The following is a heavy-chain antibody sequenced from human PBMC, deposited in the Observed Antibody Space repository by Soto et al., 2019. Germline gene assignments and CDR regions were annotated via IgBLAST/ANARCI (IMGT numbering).Heavy chain of an antibody. D-gene: IGHD3-9*01. CDR1: GGTFSSYA. CDR2: IIPICGTA. J-gene: IGHJ6*02. Sequence: QVQLVQSGAEVKKPGSSVKVSCKASGGTFSSYAISWVRQAPGQGLEWMGGIIPICGTANYAQNFKGRVTITADESTSTDYMELSSLRSEDTAVYYCARDNDILTGCYRPYYYYGMDVWGQGTTVTVSS. CDR3: ARDNDILTGCYRPYYYYGMDV. V-gene: IGHV1-69*01.